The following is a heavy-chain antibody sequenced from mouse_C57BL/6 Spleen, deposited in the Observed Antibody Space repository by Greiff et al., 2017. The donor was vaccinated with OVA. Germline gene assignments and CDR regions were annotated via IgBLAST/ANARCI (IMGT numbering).Heavy chain of an antibody. V-gene: IGHV1-18*01. CDR3: ARDDYDVYWYFDV. J-gene: IGHJ1*03. Sequence: EVQLQQSGPELVKPGASVKIPCKASGYTFTHYNMDWVKQSHGKSLEWIGDINPNNGGTIYNQKFKGKATLTVDKSSSTAYMELRSLTSEDTAVYYCARDDYDVYWYFDVWGTGTTVTVSS. CDR2: INPNNGGT. D-gene: IGHD2-4*01. CDR1: GYTFTHYN.